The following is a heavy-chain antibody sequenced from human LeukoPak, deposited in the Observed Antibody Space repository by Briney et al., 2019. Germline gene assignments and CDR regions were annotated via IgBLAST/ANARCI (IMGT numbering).Heavy chain of an antibody. CDR3: ARGRTTYDYVWGSYRPPDY. CDR1: GGSFSGYY. J-gene: IGHJ4*02. CDR2: INHRGST. D-gene: IGHD3-16*02. Sequence: PSETLSLTCAVYGGSFSGYYWNWISQPPGKWLEWIGEINHRGSTNYNPSLKSRVTISVDTSKNQFSLKLSSVTAADTAVYYCARGRTTYDYVWGSYRPPDYWGQGTLITVSS. V-gene: IGHV4-34*01.